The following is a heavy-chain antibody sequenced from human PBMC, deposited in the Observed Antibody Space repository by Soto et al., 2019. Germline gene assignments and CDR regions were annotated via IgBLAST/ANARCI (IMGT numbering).Heavy chain of an antibody. CDR1: GFTFSSYW. J-gene: IGHJ4*02. CDR3: ARVRIAAAGFNPFFDY. CDR2: INSDGSST. D-gene: IGHD6-13*01. V-gene: IGHV3-74*01. Sequence: EVQLVESGGGLVQPGGSLRLSCAASGFTFSSYWMHWVRQAPGKGLVWVSRINSDGSSTSYADSVKGPFTISRDNAKNTLYLQMNSLRAEDTAVYYCARVRIAAAGFNPFFDYWGQGTLVTVSS.